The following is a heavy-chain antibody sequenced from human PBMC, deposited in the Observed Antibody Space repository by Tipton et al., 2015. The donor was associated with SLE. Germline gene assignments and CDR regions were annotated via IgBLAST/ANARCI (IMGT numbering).Heavy chain of an antibody. V-gene: IGHV3-66*01. Sequence: SLRLSCAASGFTVSSNYMSWVRQAPGKGLEWVSVIYSGGSTYYADSVKGRFTISRDNSKNTLYLQMNSLRAEDTAVYYCARSRWELLHQIGWFDPWGQGTLVTVSS. D-gene: IGHD1-26*01. J-gene: IGHJ5*02. CDR2: IYSGGST. CDR3: ARSRWELLHQIGWFDP. CDR1: GFTVSSNY.